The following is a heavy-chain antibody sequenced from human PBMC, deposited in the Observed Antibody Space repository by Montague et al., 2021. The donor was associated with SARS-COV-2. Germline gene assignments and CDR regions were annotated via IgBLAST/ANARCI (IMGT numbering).Heavy chain of an antibody. D-gene: IGHD3-10*01. J-gene: IGHJ5*02. V-gene: IGHV4-39*01. Sequence: SETLSLTCTVSGGSISSSSNYWGWIRQPPGKELEWIGSIYYSGSTYYNSSLKSRVTISVDTSKNQFSLMLNSVTAADTAVYYCAGLVWFGELSSENWFDPWGQGTLVTVSS. CDR1: GGSISSSSNY. CDR3: AGLVWFGELSSENWFDP. CDR2: IYYSGST.